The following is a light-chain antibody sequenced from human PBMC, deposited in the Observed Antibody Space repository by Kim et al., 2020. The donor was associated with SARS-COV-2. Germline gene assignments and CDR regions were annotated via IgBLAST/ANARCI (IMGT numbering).Light chain of an antibody. CDR3: QQYYTYPWT. CDR2: AAS. Sequence: DIQMTQSPSTLSASVGDRVTITCRASQSTNSWLAWYQQKPGKAPKLLIYAASSLESGVPSSFSGSESGTEFTLTISSLQPDDFATYYCQQYYTYPWTFGQGTKVDIK. V-gene: IGKV1-5*01. CDR1: QSTNSW. J-gene: IGKJ1*01.